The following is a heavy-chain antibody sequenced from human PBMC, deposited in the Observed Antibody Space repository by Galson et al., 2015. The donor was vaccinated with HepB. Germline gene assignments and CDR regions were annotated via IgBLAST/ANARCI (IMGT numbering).Heavy chain of an antibody. Sequence: SLRLSCAASGFTFSNYGMHWVRQAPGKGLEWLAVIWYDGSNQYYADSVKGRFTISRDNAKNSLYLQMNSLRAEDTAVYYCMRDGIYCSGGFCHPYWGQGTRVTVPS. CDR2: IWYDGSNQ. CDR1: GFTFSNYG. CDR3: MRDGIYCSGGFCHPY. J-gene: IGHJ4*02. D-gene: IGHD2-15*01. V-gene: IGHV3-33*01.